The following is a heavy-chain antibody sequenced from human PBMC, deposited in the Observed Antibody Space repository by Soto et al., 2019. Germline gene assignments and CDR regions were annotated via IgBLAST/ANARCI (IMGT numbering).Heavy chain of an antibody. Sequence: SVKVSCKASGGTSSSYAISWVRQAPGQGLEWMGGIIPIFGTANYAQKFQGRVTITADESTSTAYMELSSLRSEDTAVYYCARDLISSGWYGYYFDYWGQGTLVTVSS. J-gene: IGHJ4*02. CDR3: ARDLISSGWYGYYFDY. V-gene: IGHV1-69*13. D-gene: IGHD6-19*01. CDR2: IIPIFGTA. CDR1: GGTSSSYA.